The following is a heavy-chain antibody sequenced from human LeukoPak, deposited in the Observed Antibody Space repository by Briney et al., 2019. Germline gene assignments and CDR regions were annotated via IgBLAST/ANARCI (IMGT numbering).Heavy chain of an antibody. D-gene: IGHD6-19*01. CDR2: INPSGSIT. Sequence: ASVKVSCKASGYTFTSYYMHWVRQAPGQGLEWMGVINPSGSITSYAQKLQGRVTMTTDTSTSTAYMELRSLRSDDTAVYYCARDLGYSSGWYSDYWGQGTLVTVSS. CDR1: GYTFTSYY. V-gene: IGHV1-46*01. CDR3: ARDLGYSSGWYSDY. J-gene: IGHJ4*02.